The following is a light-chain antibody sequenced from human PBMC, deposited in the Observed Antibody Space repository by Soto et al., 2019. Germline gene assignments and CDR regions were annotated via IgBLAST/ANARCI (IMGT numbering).Light chain of an antibody. J-gene: IGKJ1*01. CDR1: QNIDHW. V-gene: IGKV1-5*01. Sequence: DIQMTQSPSTLAASVGDRVTIACRASQNIDHWLAWYQLKPGKAPKFLIYDASILESGVPSRFCGSGSGTEFTLTISSLQPDDFATYYCQRYNSNSRTFGQGTRVELK. CDR3: QRYNSNSRT. CDR2: DAS.